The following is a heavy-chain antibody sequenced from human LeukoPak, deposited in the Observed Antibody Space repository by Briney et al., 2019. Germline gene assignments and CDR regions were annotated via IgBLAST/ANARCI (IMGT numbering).Heavy chain of an antibody. CDR2: ISYDGSNK. CDR1: GFTFSSYG. V-gene: IGHV3-30*18. CDR3: AKSEYYFDY. D-gene: IGHD3-10*01. Sequence: GGSLRLSCAASGFTFSSYGMHWVRQAPGKGLEWVAVISYDGSNKYYADSVKGRFTISRDNSKNTLYLQMDSLRAEDTAVYYCAKSEYYFDYWGQGTLVTVSS. J-gene: IGHJ4*02.